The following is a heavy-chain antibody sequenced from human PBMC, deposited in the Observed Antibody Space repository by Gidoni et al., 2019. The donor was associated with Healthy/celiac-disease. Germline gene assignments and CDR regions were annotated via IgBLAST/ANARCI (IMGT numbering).Heavy chain of an antibody. CDR1: GGSFSGYY. CDR2: INHSGST. Sequence: QVQLQPWGAGLLKPSETLSLTCAVYGGSFSGYYWSWIRQPPGKGLEWIGEINHSGSTNYNPSLKSRVTISVDTSKNQFSLKLSSVTAADTAVYYCARGLAVAGRGPGYWGQGTLVTVSS. V-gene: IGHV4-34*01. CDR3: ARGLAVAGRGPGY. J-gene: IGHJ4*02. D-gene: IGHD6-19*01.